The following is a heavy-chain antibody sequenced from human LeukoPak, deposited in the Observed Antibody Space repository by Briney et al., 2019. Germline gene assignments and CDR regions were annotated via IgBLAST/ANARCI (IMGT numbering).Heavy chain of an antibody. J-gene: IGHJ4*02. CDR2: INGRGDST. Sequence: PGGSLRLPCAASGFTFSNAWMNWVRQAPGKGLEWVSTINGRGDSTYYADSVKGRFTISRDNSKNTLYLQINSLRAEDTAVYYCAKDPHFGDGYWGQGTLVTVSS. CDR1: GFTFSNAW. D-gene: IGHD3-16*01. CDR3: AKDPHFGDGY. V-gene: IGHV3-23*01.